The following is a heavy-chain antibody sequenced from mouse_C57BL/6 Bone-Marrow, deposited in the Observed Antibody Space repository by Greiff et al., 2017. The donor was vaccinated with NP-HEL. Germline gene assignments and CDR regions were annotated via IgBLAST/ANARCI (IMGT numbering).Heavy chain of an antibody. Sequence: EESGPGLVKPSQSLSLTCSVTGYSITSGYYWNWIRQFPGNKLEWMGYISYDGSNNYNPSLKNRISITRDTSKNQFFLKLNSVTTEDTATYYCARGGYSNYGAMDYWGQGTSVTVSS. V-gene: IGHV3-6*01. CDR3: ARGGYSNYGAMDY. D-gene: IGHD2-5*01. CDR1: GYSITSGYY. CDR2: ISYDGSN. J-gene: IGHJ4*01.